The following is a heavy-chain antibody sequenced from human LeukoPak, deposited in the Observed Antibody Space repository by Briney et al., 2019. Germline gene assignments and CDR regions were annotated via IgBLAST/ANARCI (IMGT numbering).Heavy chain of an antibody. Sequence: GGSLRLSCAVSGFTFSSYWMNWARQAPGKGLEWVASINHNGNVNYYVDSVKGRFTISRDNAKNSLYLQMSNLRAEDTAVYYCARGSTEFDYWGQGTLVTVSS. J-gene: IGHJ4*02. V-gene: IGHV3-7*03. CDR1: GFTFSSYW. CDR2: INHNGNVN. CDR3: ARGSTEFDY.